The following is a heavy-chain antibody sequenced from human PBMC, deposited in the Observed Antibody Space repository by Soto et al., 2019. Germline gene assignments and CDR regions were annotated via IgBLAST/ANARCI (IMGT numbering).Heavy chain of an antibody. CDR2: ISHSGTT. J-gene: IGHJ5*02. CDR1: GGSVSGGIYY. CDR3: ARASFYYDSSGYTVGWYDP. Sequence: SETLSLTCTVSGGSVSGGIYYWSWIRQPPGKGLEWIGHISHSGTTKYNPSLKSPVTISLDTAKNQFSLKVTSVTAADTAMYYCARASFYYDSSGYTVGWYDPWGQGTRVTVSS. V-gene: IGHV4-61*01. D-gene: IGHD3-22*01.